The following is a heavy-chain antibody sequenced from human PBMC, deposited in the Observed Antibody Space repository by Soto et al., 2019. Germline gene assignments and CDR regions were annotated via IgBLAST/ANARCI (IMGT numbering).Heavy chain of an antibody. CDR3: ARSGNGTATVFDY. Sequence: ASETLSLTCTVSGGSISFYYWSWIRQPAGKGLEWVGRIYTTGSTTYNPSLESRVTMSVDTSKNQFSLKLNSVTAADTAVYYCARSGNGTATVFDYWGRGTLVTVSS. D-gene: IGHD4-17*01. J-gene: IGHJ4*02. CDR1: GGSISFYY. CDR2: IYTTGST. V-gene: IGHV4-4*07.